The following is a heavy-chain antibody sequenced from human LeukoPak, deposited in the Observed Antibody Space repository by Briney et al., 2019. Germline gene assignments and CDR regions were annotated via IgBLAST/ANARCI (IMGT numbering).Heavy chain of an antibody. J-gene: IGHJ4*02. D-gene: IGHD2-15*01. CDR1: GYSFTSYW. Sequence: GESLKISCKGSGYSFTSYWIGWVRQMPGKGLEWTGIIYPGGSETRYSPAFQGQVTISADKSISTAYLQWSSLKASDTAMYYCARLRLVAATIDYWGQGTLVTVSS. CDR3: ARLRLVAATIDY. V-gene: IGHV5-51*01. CDR2: IYPGGSET.